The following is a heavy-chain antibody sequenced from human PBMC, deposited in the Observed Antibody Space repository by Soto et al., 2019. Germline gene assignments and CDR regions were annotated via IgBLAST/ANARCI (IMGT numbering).Heavy chain of an antibody. J-gene: IGHJ4*02. D-gene: IGHD3-22*01. V-gene: IGHV3-43*01. Sequence: GGSLRLSCAASGFTFDDYTMHWVRQAPGKGLEWVSLISWDGGSTYYADSVKGRFTISRDNSKNSLYLQMNSLRTEDTALYYCAKATYYYDSSGYPFDYWGQGTLVTVSS. CDR3: AKATYYYDSSGYPFDY. CDR2: ISWDGGST. CDR1: GFTFDDYT.